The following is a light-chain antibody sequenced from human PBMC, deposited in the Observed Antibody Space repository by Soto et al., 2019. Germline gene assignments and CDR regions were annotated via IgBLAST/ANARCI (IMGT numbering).Light chain of an antibody. J-gene: IGKJ3*01. CDR3: QQYNSYSLFT. V-gene: IGKV1-5*01. CDR1: QSISSW. CDR2: DAS. Sequence: DIQMTQSPSTLSASVGDRVTITCRASQSISSWLAGYQQKPGKAPKLLIYDASSLESGVPSRFSGSRSGTEFTLTVSSLQPDDFATYYCQQYNSYSLFTFGPGTKVDIK.